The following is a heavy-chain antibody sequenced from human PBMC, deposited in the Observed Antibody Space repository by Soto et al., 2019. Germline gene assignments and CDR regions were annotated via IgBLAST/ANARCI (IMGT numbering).Heavy chain of an antibody. CDR2: IDPNTGGT. CDR3: ARISPYGSGTFFDY. Sequence: ASVKVSCKASGYTFTMYYVHWVRQAPGQGLEWMGWIDPNTGGTNYAQKFQGWVTMTRDTSISTAYLELNRLKSDDTAVYFCARISPYGSGTFFDYWGLGTLVTVS. D-gene: IGHD3-10*01. CDR1: GYTFTMYY. V-gene: IGHV1-2*04. J-gene: IGHJ4*02.